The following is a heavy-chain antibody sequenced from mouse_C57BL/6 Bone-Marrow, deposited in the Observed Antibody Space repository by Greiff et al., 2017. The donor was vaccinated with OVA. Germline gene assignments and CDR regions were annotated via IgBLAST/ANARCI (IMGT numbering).Heavy chain of an antibody. V-gene: IGHV5-17*01. CDR3: ARHYGSSCDY. Sequence: EVKLVESGGGLVKPGGSLKLSCAASGFTFSDYGMHWVRQAPEKGLEWVAYISSGSSTIYYADTVKGRVTISRDNATNTLFLHMTSLREEDAAMYYCARHYGSSCDYWGQGTTLTVSS. J-gene: IGHJ2*01. D-gene: IGHD1-1*01. CDR1: GFTFSDYG. CDR2: ISSGSSTI.